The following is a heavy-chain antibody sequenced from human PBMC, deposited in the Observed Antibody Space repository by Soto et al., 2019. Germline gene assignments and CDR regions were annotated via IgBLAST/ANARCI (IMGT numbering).Heavy chain of an antibody. CDR3: AKYNGGYDYVGNYYYMDV. CDR1: GFTFSSYA. D-gene: IGHD5-12*01. Sequence: GGSLRLSCAASGFTFSSYAMSWVRQAPGKGLEWVSGISGRGGSTYYADSVKGRFTISRDNSKNTLYLQMNSLRAEDTAVYYCAKYNGGYDYVGNYYYMDVWGKGTTVTVSS. CDR2: ISGRGGST. J-gene: IGHJ6*03. V-gene: IGHV3-23*01.